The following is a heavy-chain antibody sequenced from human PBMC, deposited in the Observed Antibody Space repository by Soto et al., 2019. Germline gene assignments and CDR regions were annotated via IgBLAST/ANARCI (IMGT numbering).Heavy chain of an antibody. V-gene: IGHV4-39*01. CDR2: IYYSGST. Sequence: QLQLQESGPGLVKPSETLSLTCTVSGGSISSSSYYWGWIRQPPGKGLEWIGSIYYSGSTYYNPSLKSRVTISVDTSKNQFSLKLSSVTAADTAVYYCARPMTGPLGAFDIWGQGTMVTVSS. CDR3: ARPMTGPLGAFDI. J-gene: IGHJ3*02. CDR1: GGSISSSSYY.